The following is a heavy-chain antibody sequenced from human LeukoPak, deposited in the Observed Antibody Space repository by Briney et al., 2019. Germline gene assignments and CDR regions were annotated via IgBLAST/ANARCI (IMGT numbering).Heavy chain of an antibody. CDR3: ARDLGAMFPGGSNWFDL. CDR2: IYESETT. Sequence: LETLSLTSTFSVYSISSGYYWGWIRQPPGKGLGWIGYIYESETTNSNPSLKSRVTISGDTSKTQLYLKLNSVPTADTAVYYCARDLGAMFPGGSNWFDLWGQGTLVTVSS. V-gene: IGHV4-38-2*02. CDR1: VYSISSGYY. J-gene: IGHJ5*02. D-gene: IGHD3-10*01.